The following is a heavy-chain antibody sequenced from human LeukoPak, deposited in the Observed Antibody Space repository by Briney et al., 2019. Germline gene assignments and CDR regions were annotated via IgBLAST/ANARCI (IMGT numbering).Heavy chain of an antibody. J-gene: IGHJ5*02. V-gene: IGHV3-48*03. D-gene: IGHD6-19*01. CDR2: ISSSGSTI. CDR3: ARESRIAVAGHRYNWFDP. CDR1: GFTFSSYA. Sequence: GGSLRLSCAASGFTFSSYAMSWVRQAPGKGLEWVSYISSSGSTIYYADSVKGRFTISRDNAKNSLYLQMNSLRAEDTAVYYCARESRIAVAGHRYNWFDPWGQGTLVTVSS.